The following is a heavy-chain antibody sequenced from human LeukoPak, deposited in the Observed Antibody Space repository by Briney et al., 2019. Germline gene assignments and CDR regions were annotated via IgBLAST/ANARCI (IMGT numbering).Heavy chain of an antibody. J-gene: IGHJ2*01. Sequence: SVKVSCKASGGTFSGYAISWVRQAPGQGLEWMGRIIPILGIANYAQKFQGRVTITADKSTSTAYMELSSLRSEDTAVYYCASSGSYLFWYFDLWGRGTLVTVSS. CDR2: IIPILGIA. V-gene: IGHV1-69*04. D-gene: IGHD1-26*01. CDR1: GGTFSGYA. CDR3: ASSGSYLFWYFDL.